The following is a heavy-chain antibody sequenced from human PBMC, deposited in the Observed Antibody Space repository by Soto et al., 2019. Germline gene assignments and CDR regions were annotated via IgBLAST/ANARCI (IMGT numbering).Heavy chain of an antibody. J-gene: IGHJ4*02. CDR1: Y. V-gene: IGHV4-34*01. CDR2: INHSGST. Sequence: YWSWIRQPPGKGLEWIGEINHSGSTNYNPSLKSRVTISVDTSRNQFSLKLSSVTAADTAVYYCARGRTDIVVVPAAIYYFDYWGQGTLVTVSS. CDR3: ARGRTDIVVVPAAIYYFDY. D-gene: IGHD2-2*01.